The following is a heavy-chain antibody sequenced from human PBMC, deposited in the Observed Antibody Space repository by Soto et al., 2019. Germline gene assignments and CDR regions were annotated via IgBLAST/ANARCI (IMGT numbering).Heavy chain of an antibody. V-gene: IGHV3-33*01. J-gene: IGHJ4*02. D-gene: IGHD6-13*01. CDR3: ARDLLRYSSSRPGFAY. Sequence: PGGSLRLSCAASGFTFSSYGMHWVRQAPGKGLEWVAVIWYDGSNKYYADSVKGRFTISRDNSKNTLYLQMNSLRAEDTAVYYCARDLLRYSSSRPGFAYWGQGTLVTVSS. CDR2: IWYDGSNK. CDR1: GFTFSSYG.